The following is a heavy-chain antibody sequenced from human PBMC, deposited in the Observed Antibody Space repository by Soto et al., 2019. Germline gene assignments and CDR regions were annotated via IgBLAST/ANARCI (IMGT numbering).Heavy chain of an antibody. J-gene: IGHJ5*02. CDR1: GGSFSAYY. Sequence: SETLSLTCTVSGGSFSAYYWSWIRQPPGKGLEWIGYIYHSGTTTYNPSLKSRVTISVDTSKNQVSLKLSSVTAADTAVYYCAREYSRWFDPWGQGALVTVSS. D-gene: IGHD2-15*01. V-gene: IGHV4-59*01. CDR3: AREYSRWFDP. CDR2: IYHSGTT.